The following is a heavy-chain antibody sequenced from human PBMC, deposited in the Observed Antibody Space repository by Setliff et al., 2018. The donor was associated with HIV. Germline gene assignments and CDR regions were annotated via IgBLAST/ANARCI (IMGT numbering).Heavy chain of an antibody. Sequence: ASVKVSCRASGYTFSSYDINWVRQATGQGLEWMGWMNPNSGNTGYAQKFQGRVTMTRDTSISTAYMELNNLKFEDTAVYYCARARRDSYDRGRRNHYYIDVWGKGTTVTVSS. V-gene: IGHV1-8*02. CDR1: GYTFSSYD. CDR3: ARARRDSYDRGRRNHYYIDV. CDR2: MNPNSGNT. D-gene: IGHD3-22*01. J-gene: IGHJ6*03.